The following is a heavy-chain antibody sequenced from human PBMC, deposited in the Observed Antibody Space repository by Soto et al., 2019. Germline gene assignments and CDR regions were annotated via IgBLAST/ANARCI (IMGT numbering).Heavy chain of an antibody. CDR3: ALGMFMDV. CDR1: GVSVTTSGHY. CDR2: IDSSGTT. Sequence: QVQLQESGPGLVKPSQTLSISCSVSGVSVTTSGHYWNWVRQRPGRGLEWIGYIDSSGTTYYNPSLKTRLAMSVEPSTSQISLNLNSVTAADTALYFCALGMFMDVWGRGTAVTVSS. J-gene: IGHJ6*03. D-gene: IGHD3-16*01. V-gene: IGHV4-31*03.